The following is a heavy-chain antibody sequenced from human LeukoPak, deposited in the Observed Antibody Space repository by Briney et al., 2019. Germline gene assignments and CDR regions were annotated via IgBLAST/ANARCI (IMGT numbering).Heavy chain of an antibody. CDR2: IYPADSDS. CDR3: ARHRGGYCSGDSCYLPGDY. CDR1: GYSFTSYW. D-gene: IGHD2-15*01. V-gene: IGHV5-51*01. Sequence: GESLKISCKGSGYSFTSYWIAWVRQMPRKGLELMGIIYPADSDSRYSPSFQGQVTFSADKSISTAYLQWSSLKASDTAIYYCARHRGGYCSGDSCYLPGDYWGQGTLVTVSS. J-gene: IGHJ4*02.